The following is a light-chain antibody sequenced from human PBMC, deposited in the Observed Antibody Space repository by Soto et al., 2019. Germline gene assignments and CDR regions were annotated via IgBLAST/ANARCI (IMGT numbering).Light chain of an antibody. V-gene: IGKV3-20*01. CDR2: GAS. CDR3: QQYGSSPRT. J-gene: IGKJ1*01. Sequence: EIVLTQSPGTLSLSPGERAPLSCRASQSVSSSYLAWYQQKPGQAPRLLIYGASSRATGIPDRFSGSGSGTDLTLTVSRLEPEDFAVYYCQQYGSSPRTFGQGTKVDI. CDR1: QSVSSSY.